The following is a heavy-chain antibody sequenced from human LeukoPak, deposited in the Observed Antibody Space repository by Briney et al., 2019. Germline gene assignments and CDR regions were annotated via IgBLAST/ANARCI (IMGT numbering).Heavy chain of an antibody. CDR2: IYYSGST. CDR1: GGSISSYY. CDR3: VRDMGSSTSKD. V-gene: IGHV4-59*12. J-gene: IGHJ4*02. D-gene: IGHD6-13*01. Sequence: SETLSLTCTVSGGSISSYYWSWIRQPPGKGLKWIGYIYYSGSTNYNPSLKSRVTISVDKSKNQFSLRLNSVTAADTAVYYCVRDMGSSTSKDWGQGTLVTVSS.